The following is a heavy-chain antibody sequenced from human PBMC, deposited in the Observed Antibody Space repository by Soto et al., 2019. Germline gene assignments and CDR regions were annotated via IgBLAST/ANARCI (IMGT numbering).Heavy chain of an antibody. CDR1: GYTFTGYY. CDR3: ARAEYYFGSGSHD. Sequence: ASVKVSCKASGYTFTGYYMHWVRQAPGQGLEWMGWINPNSGGTNYAQKFQGRVTMTRDTSISTAYMELSRLRSDDTAVYYCARAEYYFGSGSHDWGQGTLVTVSS. D-gene: IGHD3-10*01. J-gene: IGHJ4*02. CDR2: INPNSGGT. V-gene: IGHV1-2*02.